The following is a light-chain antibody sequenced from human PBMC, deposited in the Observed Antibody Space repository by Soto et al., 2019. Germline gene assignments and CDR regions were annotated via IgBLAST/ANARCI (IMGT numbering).Light chain of an antibody. CDR3: SSYSSSTTPVL. CDR1: SSDLGGYNS. V-gene: IGLV2-14*03. Sequence: QSALTQPASVSGSPGQSITISCTGTSSDLGGYNSVSWYQQHPGKAPQLMIYDVTNRPSGVSNRFSGSKSGNTASLTISGLQSEDEAHYFCSSYSSSTTPVLFGGGTKLTVL. J-gene: IGLJ2*01. CDR2: DVT.